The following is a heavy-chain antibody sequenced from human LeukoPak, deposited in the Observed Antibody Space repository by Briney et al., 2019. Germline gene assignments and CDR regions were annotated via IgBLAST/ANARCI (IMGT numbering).Heavy chain of an antibody. D-gene: IGHD1-20*01. CDR2: INSDSRTI. J-gene: IGHJ3*02. CDR1: GVTFRTDS. CDR3: ARVLDITGTIFDAFDI. V-gene: IGHV3-48*04. Sequence: GGSLRLSCEASGVTFRTDSMNWVRQAPGKGLEWVSYINSDSRTIHYADSVKGRFTISRDNAKNSLYLQMNSLRAEDTAVYYCARVLDITGTIFDAFDIWGQGTMVTVSS.